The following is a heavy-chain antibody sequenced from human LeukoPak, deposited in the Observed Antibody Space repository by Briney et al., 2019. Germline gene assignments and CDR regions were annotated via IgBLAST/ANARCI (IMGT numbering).Heavy chain of an antibody. CDR1: GFTFSSYA. D-gene: IGHD1/OR15-1a*01. V-gene: IGHV3-30*04. CDR2: ISYDGSNK. Sequence: SGGSLRLSCAASGFTFSSYAMHWVRQAPGKGLEWVAVISYDGSNKYYADSVKGRFTISRDNSKNTLYLQMNSMRADDTAVYYCARRTALEQYFDYWGQGTLVTVSS. CDR3: ARRTALEQYFDY. J-gene: IGHJ4*02.